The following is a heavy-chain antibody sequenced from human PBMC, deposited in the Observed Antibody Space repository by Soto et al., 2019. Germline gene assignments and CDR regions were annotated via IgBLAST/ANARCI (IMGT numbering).Heavy chain of an antibody. J-gene: IGHJ4*02. CDR3: VRWDGFFGAGGVD. V-gene: IGHV1-18*01. CDR2: INGYNGKA. Sequence: QVQLVQSVTELRKPGASVKLSCKASGYIFTKYYIAWVRQAPGHGLEWMGMINGYNGKANYGQDFRGRVIMTTDTFTNTAYMDLRSVTSDDTGVYYCVRWDGFFGAGGVDGGQGTLVTVSS. CDR1: GYIFTKYY. D-gene: IGHD3-16*01.